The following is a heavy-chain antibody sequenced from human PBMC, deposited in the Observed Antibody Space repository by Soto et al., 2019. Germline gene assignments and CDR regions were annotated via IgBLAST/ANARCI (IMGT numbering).Heavy chain of an antibody. D-gene: IGHD3-3*01. J-gene: IGHJ6*02. CDR1: GGTFSSYG. CDR3: ARGVDDYYYYGMDV. Sequence: QVQLVQSGAEVKKPGSSVKVSCTASGGTFSSYGISWVRQAPGQGLEWMGGIIPVAAISGIANYEQKFQGRVTITADISTRTAYMELGSLTSDDTAVYYCARGVDDYYYYGMDVWGQGTTVTVSS. CDR2: IIPVAAISGIA. V-gene: IGHV1-69*17.